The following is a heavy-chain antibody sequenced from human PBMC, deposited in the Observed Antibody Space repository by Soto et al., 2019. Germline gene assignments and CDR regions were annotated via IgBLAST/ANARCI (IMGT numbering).Heavy chain of an antibody. CDR2: IYTSGST. Sequence: PSETLSLTCTVSGGSISSYYWSWIRQPAGKGLEWIGRIYTSGSTNYNPSLKSRDTMSVDTSKNQFSLKLSSVTAADTAVYYCASCGQPYYGSGSYSGMDVWGQGTTVTVSS. V-gene: IGHV4-4*07. J-gene: IGHJ6*02. CDR3: ASCGQPYYGSGSYSGMDV. D-gene: IGHD3-10*01. CDR1: GGSISSYY.